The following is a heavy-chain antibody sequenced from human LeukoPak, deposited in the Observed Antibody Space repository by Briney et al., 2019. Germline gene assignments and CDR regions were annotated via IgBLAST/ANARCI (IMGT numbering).Heavy chain of an antibody. D-gene: IGHD6-13*01. CDR1: GYIFTSYW. CDR3: ARQASIAAAGYGEPFDY. Sequence: PGESLKISCKGSGYIFTSYWVGWVRQLPGKGLEWMGIIYPGDSDTRYSPSFQGQVTISADKSISTAYLQWSSLKASDTAMYYCARQASIAAAGYGEPFDYWGQGTLVTVSS. J-gene: IGHJ4*02. CDR2: IYPGDSDT. V-gene: IGHV5-51*01.